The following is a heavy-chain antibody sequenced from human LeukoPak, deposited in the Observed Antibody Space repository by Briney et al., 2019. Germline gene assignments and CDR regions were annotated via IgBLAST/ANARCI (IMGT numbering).Heavy chain of an antibody. D-gene: IGHD3-10*01. CDR3: ARLDYYGSGRPYGMDV. CDR2: IRYDGSNK. CDR1: GFTFSSYG. V-gene: IGHV3-30*02. Sequence: GGSLRLSCAASGFTFSSYGMHWVRQAPGKGLEWVAFIRYDGSNKYYADSVKGRFTISRDNSKNSLYLQMNSLRAEDTAVYYCARLDYYGSGRPYGMDVWGQGTTVTVSS. J-gene: IGHJ6*02.